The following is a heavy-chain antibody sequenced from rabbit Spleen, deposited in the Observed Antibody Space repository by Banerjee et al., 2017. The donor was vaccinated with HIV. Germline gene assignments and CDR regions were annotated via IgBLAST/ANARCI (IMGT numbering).Heavy chain of an antibody. CDR1: GVSFSISSY. CDR3: ARDTSSSFSSYGMDR. D-gene: IGHD1-1*01. J-gene: IGHJ6*01. CDR2: IDSGSSGFT. V-gene: IGHV1S45*01. Sequence: QEQLEESGGGLVKPGASLTLTCTASGVSFSISSYMCWVRQAPGKGLEWIACIDSGSSGFTYFATWAKGRFTISKTSSTTVTLQMTRLTAADTATYFCARDTSSSFSSYGMDRWGPGTLVTVS.